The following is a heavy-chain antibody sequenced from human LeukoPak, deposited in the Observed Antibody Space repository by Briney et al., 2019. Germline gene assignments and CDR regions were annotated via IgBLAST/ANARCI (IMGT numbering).Heavy chain of an antibody. J-gene: IGHJ5*02. D-gene: IGHD3-22*01. CDR3: ARTPRLYYYDGSGYYHFTNWFDP. CDR1: GGSFSGYY. CDR2: INHSGST. Sequence: SETLSLTCAAYGGSFSGYYWSWIRQPPGKGLEWIGEINHSGSTNYNPSLKSRVTISVDTSKNQFSLKLSSVTAADTAVYYCARTPRLYYYDGSGYYHFTNWFDPWGQGTLVTVSS. V-gene: IGHV4-34*01.